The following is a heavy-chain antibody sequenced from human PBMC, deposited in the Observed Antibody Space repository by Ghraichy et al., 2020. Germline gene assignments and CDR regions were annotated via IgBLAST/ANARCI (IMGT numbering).Heavy chain of an antibody. CDR2: ISYDGSNK. CDR1: GFTFSSYA. Sequence: GGSLRLSCAASGFTFSSYAMHWVRQAPGKGLEWVAVISYDGSNKYYADSVKGRFTISRDNSKNTLYLQMNSLRAEDTAVYYCARDRDSSGWRVFSGDYWGQGTLVTVSS. V-gene: IGHV3-30*04. CDR3: ARDRDSSGWRVFSGDY. D-gene: IGHD6-19*01. J-gene: IGHJ4*02.